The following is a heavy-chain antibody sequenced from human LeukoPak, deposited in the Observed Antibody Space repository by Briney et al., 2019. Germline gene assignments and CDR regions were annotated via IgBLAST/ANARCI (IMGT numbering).Heavy chain of an antibody. Sequence: SETLSLTCAVYGGSFNGYYWSWIRQPPGKGLEWIGEINHSGSTNYNPSLKSRVTISVDTSKNQFSLKLSSVTAADTAVYYCASGGYCSSTSCYGPNWFDPWGQGTLVTVSS. D-gene: IGHD2-2*01. CDR2: INHSGST. J-gene: IGHJ5*02. CDR1: GGSFNGYY. CDR3: ASGGYCSSTSCYGPNWFDP. V-gene: IGHV4-34*01.